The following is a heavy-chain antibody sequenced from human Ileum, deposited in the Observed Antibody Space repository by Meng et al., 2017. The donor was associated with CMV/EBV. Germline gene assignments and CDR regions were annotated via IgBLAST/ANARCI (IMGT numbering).Heavy chain of an antibody. D-gene: IGHD3-3*01. CDR2: ISSSSSYI. CDR1: GFTFSSYS. Sequence: GESLKISCAASGFTFSSYSMNWVRQAPGKGLEWVSSISSSSSYIYYADSVKGRFTISRNNAKNSLYLQMNSLRAEDTAVYYCARETTYGCWRGSYTSCYYGMDVWGQGTTVTVSS. J-gene: IGHJ6*02. CDR3: ARETTYGCWRGSYTSCYYGMDV. V-gene: IGHV3-21*01.